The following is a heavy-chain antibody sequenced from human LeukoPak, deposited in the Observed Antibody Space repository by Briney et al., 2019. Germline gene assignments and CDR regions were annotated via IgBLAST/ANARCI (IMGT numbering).Heavy chain of an antibody. V-gene: IGHV1-18*04. CDR2: ISAYNGNT. D-gene: IGHD4-17*01. J-gene: IGHJ1*01. CDR3: ARSLKSMTTVTIEYFRH. Sequence: ASVKVSCKASGYTFTSYGISWVRQAPGQGLEWMGWISAYNGNTNYAQKLQGRVTMTTDTSTSTAYMELRSLRSDDTAVYYCARSLKSMTTVTIEYFRHWGQGTLVTVSS. CDR1: GYTFTSYG.